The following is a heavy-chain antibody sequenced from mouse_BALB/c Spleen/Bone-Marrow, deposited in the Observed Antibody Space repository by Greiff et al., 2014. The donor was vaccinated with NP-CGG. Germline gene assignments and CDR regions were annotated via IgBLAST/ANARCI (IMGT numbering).Heavy chain of an antibody. Sequence: QVQLQQSGPGLVAPSQSLSITCTVSGFSFTNYGVHWVRQPPGQGLEWLGVILADGSRNYNSALMSRRSISKANSKSQIFFKMNSLHTEDTAMYYCARITAATGGMDYWGQGTLVTVS. J-gene: IGHJ4*01. V-gene: IGHV2-9*02. CDR3: ARITAATGGMDY. D-gene: IGHD1-2*01. CDR1: GFSFTNYG. CDR2: ILADGSR.